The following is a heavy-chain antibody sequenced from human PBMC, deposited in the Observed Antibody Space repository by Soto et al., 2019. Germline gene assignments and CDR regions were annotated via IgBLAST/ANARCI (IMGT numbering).Heavy chain of an antibody. CDR1: GGSISSSSYY. CDR2: IYYSGST. Sequence: SETLSLTCTVSGGSISSSSYYWGWIRRPPGKGLEWIGSIYYSGSTYYNPSLKSRVTISVDTPKNQFSLKLSSVTAADTAVYYCASMGIAAAGIYYFDYWGQGTLVTVSS. V-gene: IGHV4-39*01. D-gene: IGHD6-13*01. CDR3: ASMGIAAAGIYYFDY. J-gene: IGHJ4*02.